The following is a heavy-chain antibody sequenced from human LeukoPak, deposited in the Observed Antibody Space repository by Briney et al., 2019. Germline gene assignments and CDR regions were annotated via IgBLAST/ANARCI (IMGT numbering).Heavy chain of an antibody. CDR3: ASPSSGQSFDI. D-gene: IGHD6-19*01. Sequence: GGSLRLSCVASGFTFASYCLNWVRQAPGKGLEWVSVIYTGGNTYYADSVKGRFTISRGNSKNTLYLQMHSLRAEDTAVYYCASPSSGQSFDIWGQGTMVTVSS. J-gene: IGHJ3*02. V-gene: IGHV3-53*01. CDR1: GFTFASYC. CDR2: IYTGGNT.